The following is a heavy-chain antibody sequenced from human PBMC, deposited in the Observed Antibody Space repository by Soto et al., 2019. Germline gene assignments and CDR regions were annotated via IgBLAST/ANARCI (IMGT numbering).Heavy chain of an antibody. V-gene: IGHV4-59*01. Sequence: SETLSLTCTVSGGSISSYYWSWIRQPPGKGLEWIGYIYYSGSTNYNPSLKSRVTISVDTSKNQFSLKLSSVTAADTAVYYCARAISDYGDYFSVGFDAFDIWGQGTMVTVSS. D-gene: IGHD4-17*01. CDR3: ARAISDYGDYFSVGFDAFDI. CDR1: GGSISSYY. CDR2: IYYSGST. J-gene: IGHJ3*02.